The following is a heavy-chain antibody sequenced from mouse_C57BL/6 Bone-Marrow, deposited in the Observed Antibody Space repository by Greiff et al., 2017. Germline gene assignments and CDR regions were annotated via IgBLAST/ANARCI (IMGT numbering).Heavy chain of an antibody. CDR2: INPSSGYT. CDR3: ARRYCGSPHFDYWGQGATLTHFDY. J-gene: IGHJ2*01. V-gene: IGHV1-7*01. D-gene: IGHD1-1*01. Sequence: VQLQQSGAELAKPGASVKLSCKASGYTFTSYWMHWVKQRPGQGLEWIGYINPSSGYTKYNQKFKDKATVTADKSSSTAYMLLSSLTYEDSAVYYCARRYCGSPHFDYWGQGATLTHFDYWGQGTTLTVSS. CDR1: GYTFTSYW.